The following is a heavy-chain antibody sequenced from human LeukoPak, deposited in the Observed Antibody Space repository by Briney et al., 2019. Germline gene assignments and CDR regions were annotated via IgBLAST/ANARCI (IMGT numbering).Heavy chain of an antibody. CDR3: ASSSTRYCSSTSCYEAPFDY. V-gene: IGHV1-69*01. Sequence: SVKVSCKASGGTFSSYAISWVRQAPGQGLEWMGGIIPIFGTANYAQEFQGRVTITADESTSTAYMELSSLRSEDTAVYYCASSSTRYCSSTSCYEAPFDYWGQGTLVTVSS. J-gene: IGHJ4*02. CDR2: IIPIFGTA. CDR1: GGTFSSYA. D-gene: IGHD2-2*01.